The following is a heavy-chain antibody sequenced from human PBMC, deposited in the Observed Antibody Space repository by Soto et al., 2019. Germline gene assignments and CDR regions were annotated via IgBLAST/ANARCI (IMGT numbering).Heavy chain of an antibody. V-gene: IGHV3-48*01. J-gene: IGHJ4*02. CDR3: ARDSDDSSGYYLLGVYYFDY. CDR2: ISSSSSTI. Sequence: EVQLVESGGGLVQPGGSLRLSCAASGFTFSSYSMNWIRQAPGKGLVWVSYISSSSSTIYYADSVKGRFTISRDNAKNSLYLQMNGLRAEDTAVYHCARDSDDSSGYYLLGVYYFDYWGQGTLVTVSS. D-gene: IGHD3-22*01. CDR1: GFTFSSYS.